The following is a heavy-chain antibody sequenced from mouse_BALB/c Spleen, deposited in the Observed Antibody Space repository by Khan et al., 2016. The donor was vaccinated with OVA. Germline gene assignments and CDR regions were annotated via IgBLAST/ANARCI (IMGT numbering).Heavy chain of an antibody. CDR1: GYIFTNYW. CDR3: ASADDGYFDY. D-gene: IGHD2-3*01. Sequence: QVQLQQSGAELVRPGASVKLSCKTSGYIFTNYWIHWVIQRSGQGLEWIARIYPGTGSTYYNEKFKGKATLTADKSSSTAYMQLSSPKSEDSAVYFCASADDGYFDYWGQGTTLTVSS. V-gene: IGHV1-76*01. CDR2: IYPGTGST. J-gene: IGHJ2*01.